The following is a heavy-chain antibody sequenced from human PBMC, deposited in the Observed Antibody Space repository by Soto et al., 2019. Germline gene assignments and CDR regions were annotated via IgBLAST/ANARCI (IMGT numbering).Heavy chain of an antibody. CDR3: ANSPLGVLRYFGWLPQSGGYYYMDV. Sequence: EVQLLESGGGLVQPGGSLRLSCAASGFTFSSYAMSWVRQAPGKGLEWVSAISGSGGSTYYADSVKGRFTISRDNAKNTLYLQMNSLRGEDTAVYYCANSPLGVLRYFGWLPQSGGYYYMDVWGKGTTVTVSS. D-gene: IGHD3-9*01. J-gene: IGHJ6*03. CDR2: ISGSGGST. V-gene: IGHV3-23*01. CDR1: GFTFSSYA.